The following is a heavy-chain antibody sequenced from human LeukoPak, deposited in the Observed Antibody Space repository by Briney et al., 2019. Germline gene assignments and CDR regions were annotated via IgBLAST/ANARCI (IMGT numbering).Heavy chain of an antibody. Sequence: KPGGSLRLSCAASGFTFSDYYMSWLRQAPGKGLEWVSYISSSGSTIYYADSGKGRFTISRDNAKNSLYLQMNSLRAEDTAVYYCARVEMATAMAYYYYGMDVWGQGTTVTVSS. CDR2: ISSSGSTI. J-gene: IGHJ6*02. CDR1: GFTFSDYY. D-gene: IGHD5-24*01. CDR3: ARVEMATAMAYYYYGMDV. V-gene: IGHV3-11*01.